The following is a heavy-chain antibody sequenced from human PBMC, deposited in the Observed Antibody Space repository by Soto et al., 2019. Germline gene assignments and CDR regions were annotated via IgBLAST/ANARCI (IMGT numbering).Heavy chain of an antibody. Sequence: SETLSLTCTVSGDSFSNYYCNWVRKSAGKGREWIGRIYPTGSTTYNPSLKGRLTMSVDTSKNQFSLRLTSMTAAETAGYYCATGRSEVVPGAMDTWGQGTLVTVSS. CDR2: IYPTGST. D-gene: IGHD2-2*01. CDR1: GDSFSNYY. J-gene: IGHJ5*02. CDR3: ATGRSEVVPGAMDT. V-gene: IGHV4-4*07.